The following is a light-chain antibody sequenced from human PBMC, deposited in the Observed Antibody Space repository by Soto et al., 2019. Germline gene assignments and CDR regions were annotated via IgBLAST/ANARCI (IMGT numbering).Light chain of an antibody. J-gene: IGLJ1*01. CDR2: DND. CDR3: ASWDNSLSGYV. Sequence: QSVLTQPPSVSAAPGQRVTISCSGSSSNIGNNYVSWYRQLPGTAPKLVIYDNDKQPSGIPDRFSGSKSATSATLGITGLQTGDEADYYCASWDNSLSGYVFGTGTKVTVL. V-gene: IGLV1-51*01. CDR1: SSNIGNNY.